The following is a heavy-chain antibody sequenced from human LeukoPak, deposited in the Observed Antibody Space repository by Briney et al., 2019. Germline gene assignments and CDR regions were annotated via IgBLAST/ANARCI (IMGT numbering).Heavy chain of an antibody. CDR2: IGIRGDT. D-gene: IGHD5-18*01. J-gene: IGHJ4*02. Sequence: GGSQRLSCPASGFTFIDYDMHWVRQVIGKGLEWVSAIGIRGDTHYSGSVKGRFTISRENAESCLYLQMNSLRAEDTAVYYCARGGIQVSGIDEFDYWGQGTLVTVSS. V-gene: IGHV3-13*01. CDR3: ARGGIQVSGIDEFDY. CDR1: GFTFIDYD.